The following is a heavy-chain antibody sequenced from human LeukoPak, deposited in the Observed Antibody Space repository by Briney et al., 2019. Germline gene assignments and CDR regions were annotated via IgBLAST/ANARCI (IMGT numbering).Heavy chain of an antibody. Sequence: PSETLSLTCTVSGGSISSYYWSWIRQPPGKGLEWIGYIYYSGSTNYNPSLKSRVTISVDTSKNQFSLKLSSVTAADTAVYYCARGPWRGAGLNYYYYYGMDVWGQGTTVTVSS. V-gene: IGHV4-59*01. J-gene: IGHJ6*02. CDR1: GGSISSYY. CDR2: IYYSGST. CDR3: ARGPWRGAGLNYYYYYGMDV. D-gene: IGHD3/OR15-3a*01.